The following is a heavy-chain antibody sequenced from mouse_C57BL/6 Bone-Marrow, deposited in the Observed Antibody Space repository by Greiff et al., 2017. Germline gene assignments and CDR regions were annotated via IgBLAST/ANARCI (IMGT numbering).Heavy chain of an antibody. Sequence: QVQLQQSGPELVKPGASVKISCKASGYAFSSSWMNWVKQRPGKGLEWIGRIYPGDGDTNYPGKFKGRSTLTADKSYSTAYMQLSSLTSEDSAVYVWARSPYGSSSGDYWGQGTTLTVSS. CDR3: ARSPYGSSSGDY. CDR2: IYPGDGDT. CDR1: GYAFSSSW. V-gene: IGHV1-82*01. D-gene: IGHD1-1*01. J-gene: IGHJ2*01.